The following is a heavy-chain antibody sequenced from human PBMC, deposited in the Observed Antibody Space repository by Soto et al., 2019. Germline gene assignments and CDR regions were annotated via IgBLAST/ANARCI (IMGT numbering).Heavy chain of an antibody. CDR3: ARQGWYDSPGRYYYYGMDV. J-gene: IGHJ6*02. CDR1: GYSFTSYW. Sequence: PGESLKISCKGSGYSFTSYWIGWVRQMPGKGLEWMGIIYPGDSDTRYSPSFQGQVTISADKSISTAYLQWSSLKASDTAMYYCARQGWYDSPGRYYYYGMDVWGQGTTVTVSS. CDR2: IYPGDSDT. D-gene: IGHD2-15*01. V-gene: IGHV5-51*01.